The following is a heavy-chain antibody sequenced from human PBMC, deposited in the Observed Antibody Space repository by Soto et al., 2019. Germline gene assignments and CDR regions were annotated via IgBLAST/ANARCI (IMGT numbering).Heavy chain of an antibody. J-gene: IGHJ4*02. V-gene: IGHV4-59*08. CDR1: GGSISSYY. Sequence: QVQLQESGPGLVKPSETLSLTCTVSGGSISSYYWSWFRQPPGKGLEWIGYIYYIGSTNYNPSLKSRVPISVDTSKNQLSLKLSSVTAADTAVYYCARRYGYYFDYWGQGTLVTVSS. CDR3: ARRYGYYFDY. D-gene: IGHD4-17*01. CDR2: IYYIGST.